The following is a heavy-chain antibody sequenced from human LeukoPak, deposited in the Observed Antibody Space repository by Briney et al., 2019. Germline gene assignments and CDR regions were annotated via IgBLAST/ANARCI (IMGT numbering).Heavy chain of an antibody. Sequence: ASVKVSCKASGYTFTSYYMHWVRQAPGQGLEWMGIINPSGGSTSYAQKFQGRVTMTRYTSTSTVYMELSSLRSEDTAVYYCARDGVARERCSSTSCYGVGSFDYWGQGTLVTVSS. J-gene: IGHJ4*02. D-gene: IGHD2-2*01. V-gene: IGHV1-46*01. CDR1: GYTFTSYY. CDR2: INPSGGST. CDR3: ARDGVARERCSSTSCYGVGSFDY.